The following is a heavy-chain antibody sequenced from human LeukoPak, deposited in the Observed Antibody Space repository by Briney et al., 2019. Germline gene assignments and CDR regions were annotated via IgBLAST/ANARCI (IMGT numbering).Heavy chain of an antibody. CDR2: INPSGGST. V-gene: IGHV1-46*01. D-gene: IGHD5-24*01. J-gene: IGHJ6*03. CDR3: AKDGSHRRLQYYYYYMDV. CDR1: GYTFTSYY. Sequence: APVKVSCKASGYTFTSYYMHWVRQAPGQGLEWMGIINPSGGSTSYAQKFQGRVTMTRDMSTSTVYMELSSLRSEDTAVYYCAKDGSHRRLQYYYYYMDVWGKGTTVTVSS.